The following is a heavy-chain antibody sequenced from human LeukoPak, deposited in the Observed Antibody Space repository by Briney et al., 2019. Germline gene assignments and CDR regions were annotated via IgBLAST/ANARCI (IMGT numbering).Heavy chain of an antibody. CDR3: ARDHNDILTGSTAFDI. V-gene: IGHV4-31*03. CDR1: GGSISSGGYY. J-gene: IGHJ3*02. CDR2: IYYSGST. D-gene: IGHD3-9*01. Sequence: SQTLSLTCTVSGGSISSGGYYWSWIRQHPGKGLEWSGYIYYSGSTYYNPSLKSRVTISVDTSKNQFSLKLSSVTAVDTGVYYCARDHNDILTGSTAFDIWGQGTMVTVSS.